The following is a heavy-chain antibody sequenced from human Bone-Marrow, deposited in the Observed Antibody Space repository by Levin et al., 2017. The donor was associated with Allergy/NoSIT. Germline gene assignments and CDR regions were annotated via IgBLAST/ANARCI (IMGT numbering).Heavy chain of an antibody. Sequence: SETLSLTCTVSGGPVISYYWSWIRQPPGKGLEWIGNIFYNGNTNYNSSLKSRVTISVDTSKNQFSLKMNSVTAADTAVYYCARSPRGFEYHYYYMDVWGEGATVTVSS. CDR2: IFYNGNT. V-gene: IGHV4-59*02. CDR1: GGPVISYY. CDR3: ARSPRGFEYHYYYMDV. J-gene: IGHJ6*03. D-gene: IGHD6-25*01.